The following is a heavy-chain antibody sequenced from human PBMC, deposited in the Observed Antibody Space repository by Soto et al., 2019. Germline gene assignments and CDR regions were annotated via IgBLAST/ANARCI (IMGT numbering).Heavy chain of an antibody. CDR2: NGDGWGSII. CDR1: GFTFITHE. D-gene: IGHD1-26*01. J-gene: IGHJ5*02. CDR3: AGGVMYGGSFEP. V-gene: IGHV3-48*03. Sequence: AXGSLRLSCAASGFTFITHEMAWVRQAPGKGPEWIAYNGDGWGSIIRYADSVRGRFTISRDNNRDSVFLQMNSLRAEDTAVYYCAGGVMYGGSFEPWGQGTVVTVSS.